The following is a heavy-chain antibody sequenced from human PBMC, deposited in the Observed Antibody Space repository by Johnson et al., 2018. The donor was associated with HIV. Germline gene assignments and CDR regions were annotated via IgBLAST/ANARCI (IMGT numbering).Heavy chain of an antibody. Sequence: QMQLVESGGGLVKPGGSLRLSCAASGFTFSNAWMSWVRQAPGKGLERVAVISYDGSNKYYADSVKGRFTISRDNAKNSLYLQLSRLRAGDTAVYYGARDIAIQLWSQDAFDIGGQGTMVTVSS. CDR3: ARDIAIQLWSQDAFDI. J-gene: IGHJ3*02. CDR2: ISYDGSNK. CDR1: GFTFSNAW. D-gene: IGHD5-18*01. V-gene: IGHV3-30*03.